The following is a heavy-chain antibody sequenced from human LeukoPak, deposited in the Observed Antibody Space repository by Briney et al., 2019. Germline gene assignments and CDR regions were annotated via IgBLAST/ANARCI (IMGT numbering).Heavy chain of an antibody. CDR1: GYTFTIYW. Sequence: GESLQISCKGSGYTFTIYWIGWVRQMPGKGLEWMGIIYPGDSDTRYSPSFQGQVTISADKSITTAYLQWSNLKASDTAMYYCARRVSSGYYDYWGQGTLVTVSS. CDR2: IYPGDSDT. D-gene: IGHD3-22*01. CDR3: ARRVSSGYYDY. J-gene: IGHJ4*02. V-gene: IGHV5-51*01.